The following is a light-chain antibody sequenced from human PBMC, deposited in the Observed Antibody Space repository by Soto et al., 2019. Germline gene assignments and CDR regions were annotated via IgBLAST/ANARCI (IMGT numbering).Light chain of an antibody. V-gene: IGKV3-20*01. Sequence: EIVLTQSPGTLSLSPGERATLSCRASQSVSSSYLAWYQQKPGQAPRLLIYGASSRATGIPDRFSGSGSGTDFTLTISRPEPEDFAVYYCQQYGSSPLVTFGPGTKVDIK. CDR1: QSVSSSY. J-gene: IGKJ3*01. CDR2: GAS. CDR3: QQYGSSPLVT.